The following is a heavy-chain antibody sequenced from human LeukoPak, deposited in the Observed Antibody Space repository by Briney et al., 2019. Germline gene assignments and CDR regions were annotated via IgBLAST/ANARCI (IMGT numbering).Heavy chain of an antibody. CDR1: GFTFDDYA. CDR2: ISWNSGSI. D-gene: IGHD2-2*03. V-gene: IGHV3-9*01. Sequence: GRSLRLSCAASGFTFDDYAMHWVRQAPGKGLEWVSGISWNSGSIGYADSVKGRFTISRDNAKNSLYLRMNSLRAEDTALYYCAKDLDETHYYGMDVWGQGTAVTVSS. CDR3: AKDLDETHYYGMDV. J-gene: IGHJ6*02.